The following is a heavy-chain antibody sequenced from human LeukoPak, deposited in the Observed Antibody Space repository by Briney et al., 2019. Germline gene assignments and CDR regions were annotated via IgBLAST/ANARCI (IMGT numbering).Heavy chain of an antibody. D-gene: IGHD2-15*01. CDR1: GGTFSSYA. CDR2: IIPILGIA. J-gene: IGHJ6*02. V-gene: IGHV1-69*04. CDR3: ARVVVVATRDYYYGMDV. Sequence: ASVKVSCKASGGTFSSYAISWVRQAPGQGLEWMGRIIPILGIANYAQKFQGRVTITADKSTSTAYMELSSLRSEDTAVYYCARVVVVATRDYYYGMDVWGQGTTVTVSS.